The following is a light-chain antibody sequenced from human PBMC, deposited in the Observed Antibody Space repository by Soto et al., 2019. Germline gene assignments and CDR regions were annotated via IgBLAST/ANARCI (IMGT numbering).Light chain of an antibody. CDR3: QQYNNWPFT. CDR1: QSIANN. CDR2: DAS. V-gene: IGKV3-15*01. J-gene: IGKJ5*01. Sequence: ETVMTQSPATLSVSPGERATLSCRASQSIANNLAWFQQKPGHAPRVLMYDASTRATGVPARFSGSGSVAEFTLTISSLQSEDFAVYYCQQYNNWPFTFGKGTRLEIK.